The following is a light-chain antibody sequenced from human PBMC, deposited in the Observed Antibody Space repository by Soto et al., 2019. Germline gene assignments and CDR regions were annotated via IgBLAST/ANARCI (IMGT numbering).Light chain of an antibody. J-gene: IGKJ3*01. CDR2: DAS. CDR1: QSISNY. V-gene: IGKV1-5*01. CDR3: QHYNTLSS. Sequence: DIQMTQSPSTLSASVGDRVTITCRASQSISNYLAWYQQKPGEAPKLLIYDASSVQSGVPSRFSGSGSGTEFSLSISSLQPDYSANYYCQHYNTLSSFGPGTKVDIK.